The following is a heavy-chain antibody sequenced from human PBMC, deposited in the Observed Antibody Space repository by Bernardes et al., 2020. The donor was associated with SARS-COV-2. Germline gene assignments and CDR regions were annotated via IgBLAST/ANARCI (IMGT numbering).Heavy chain of an antibody. CDR1: GFTFDDYG. J-gene: IGHJ4*02. CDR2: IKRDGSST. V-gene: IGHV3-20*04. CDR3: ARGYFYGPFDF. D-gene: IGHD5-18*01. Sequence: VGSLRLSCAASGFTFDDYGMSWVRQPPGKGLEWVSGIKRDGSSTGYADSVKGRFTISRDNAKNSLHLQLNSLRADDSALYYCARGYFYGPFDFWGQGILVTVSS.